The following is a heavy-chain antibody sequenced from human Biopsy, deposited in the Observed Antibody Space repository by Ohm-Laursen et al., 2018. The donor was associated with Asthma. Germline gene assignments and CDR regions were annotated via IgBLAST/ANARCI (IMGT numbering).Heavy chain of an antibody. V-gene: IGHV1-69*01. CDR3: ASPLGDYYDSSGYYYASLGY. D-gene: IGHD3-22*01. J-gene: IGHJ4*02. CDR2: IIPLIGTP. Sequence: GSSVKVSCKASGYTFISYAIHWVRQAPGQGLVWMGGIIPLIGTPNYAQKFQGRVTITADASTNTAYMDLSSLRSEDTAVYYCASPLGDYYDSSGYYYASLGYWGLGTLVIVSS. CDR1: GYTFISYA.